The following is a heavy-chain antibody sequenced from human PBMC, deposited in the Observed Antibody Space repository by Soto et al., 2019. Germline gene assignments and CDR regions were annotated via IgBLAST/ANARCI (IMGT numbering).Heavy chain of an antibody. CDR1: GFTFSSYG. CDR2: ISYDGSNK. V-gene: IGHV3-30*18. Sequence: GGSLRLSCAASGFTFSSYGMHWVRQAPGKGLEWVAVISYDGSNKYYADSVKGRFTISRDNSKNTLYLQMNSLRAEDTAVYYCAKDPSVRPYYYGMEVWGQGTTVTVSS. D-gene: IGHD3-10*01. J-gene: IGHJ6*02. CDR3: AKDPSVRPYYYGMEV.